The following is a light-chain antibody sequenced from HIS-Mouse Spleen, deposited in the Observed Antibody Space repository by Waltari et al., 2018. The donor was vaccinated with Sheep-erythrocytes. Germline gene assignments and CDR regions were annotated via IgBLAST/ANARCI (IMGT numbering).Light chain of an antibody. CDR1: SSDVGGYNY. V-gene: IGLV2-14*01. Sequence: QSALTQPASVSGSPGQSIPISCTGTSSDVGGYNYVSWYQQHPGKAPKLMIYEVSNRPSGVSNRFSGSKSGNTASLTISGLQAEDEADYYCCSYAGSSTQVFGGGTKLTVL. CDR2: EVS. CDR3: CSYAGSSTQV. J-gene: IGLJ2*01.